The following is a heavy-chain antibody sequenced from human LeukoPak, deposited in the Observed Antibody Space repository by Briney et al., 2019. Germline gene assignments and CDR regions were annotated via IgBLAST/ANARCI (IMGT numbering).Heavy chain of an antibody. CDR1: GFTFSSYA. J-gene: IGHJ4*02. D-gene: IGHD6-13*01. V-gene: IGHV3-23*01. Sequence: HPGGSLRLSCAASGFTFSSYAMSWVRQAPGKGLEWVSAISGSGGSTYYADSVKGRFTISRDNSKNTLYLQMNSLRAEDTAVYYCAKDILGQQLVLDYWGQGTLVTVSS. CDR2: ISGSGGST. CDR3: AKDILGQQLVLDY.